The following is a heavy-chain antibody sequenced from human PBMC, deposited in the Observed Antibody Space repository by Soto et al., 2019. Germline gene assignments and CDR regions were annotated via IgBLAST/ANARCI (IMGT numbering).Heavy chain of an antibody. J-gene: IGHJ4*02. CDR2: ISYDGSNK. Sequence: QVQLVESGGGVVQPGRSLRLSCAASGFTFSSYAMHWVRQAPGKGLEWVAVISYDGSNKYDADSMKGRFTISRDNSKNTLYLQMNSLRAEDTAVYYCARTSRRIAAAGIDYWGQGTLVTVSS. CDR3: ARTSRRIAAAGIDY. D-gene: IGHD6-13*01. CDR1: GFTFSSYA. V-gene: IGHV3-30-3*01.